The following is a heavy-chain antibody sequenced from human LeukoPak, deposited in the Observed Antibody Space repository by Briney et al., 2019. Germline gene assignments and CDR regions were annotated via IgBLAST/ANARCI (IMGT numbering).Heavy chain of an antibody. Sequence: GASVKVCCKASGYTFTNCDINWVRQATGQGLEWMGRMSPNSGNTVYAQTFQGRVTMTRDTSIGTAYMELSSLMSEDTAVYYCAKSPHPTVVTATLPVTIFDSWGQGTLVTVSS. CDR2: MSPNSGNT. J-gene: IGHJ5*01. V-gene: IGHV1-8*02. CDR3: AKSPHPTVVTATLPVTIFDS. D-gene: IGHD4-23*01. CDR1: GYTFTNCD.